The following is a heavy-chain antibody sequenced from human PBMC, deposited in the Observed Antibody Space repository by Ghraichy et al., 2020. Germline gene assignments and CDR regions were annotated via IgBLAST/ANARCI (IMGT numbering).Heavy chain of an antibody. D-gene: IGHD3-22*01. V-gene: IGHV6-1*01. CDR1: GDSVSSNSAA. CDR2: TYYRSKWYN. J-gene: IGHJ4*02. CDR3: ARFLDSSGYYYFDY. Sequence: SRTLSLTCAISGDSVSSNSAAWNWIRQSPSRGLEWLGRTYYRSKWYNDYAVSVRSRITINPDTSKNQFSLQLNSVTPEDTAVYYCARFLDSSGYYYFDYWGQGTLVTVSS.